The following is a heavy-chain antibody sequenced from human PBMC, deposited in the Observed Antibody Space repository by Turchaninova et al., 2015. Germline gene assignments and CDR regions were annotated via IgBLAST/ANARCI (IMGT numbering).Heavy chain of an antibody. CDR1: GFSFRGYW. CDR2: INQDGSQK. Sequence: EVQLVESGGGLVQGGGSLELCLVACGFSFRGYWMGWVRQAPGKGLEWVANINQDGSQKNSVDSVKGRFTISRDNAENSLYLQMNSLRAEDTAVYYCGRNMDVWGQGTTVTVSS. V-gene: IGHV3-7*03. CDR3: GRNMDV. J-gene: IGHJ6*02.